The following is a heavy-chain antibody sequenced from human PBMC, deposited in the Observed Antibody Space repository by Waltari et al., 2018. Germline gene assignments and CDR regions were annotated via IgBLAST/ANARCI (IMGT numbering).Heavy chain of an antibody. CDR1: GGSISSSSYY. CDR3: ATVYGGNLPFDY. J-gene: IGHJ4*02. CDR2: IYYSGST. V-gene: IGHV4-39*01. Sequence: QLQLQESGPGLVKPSETLSLTCTVSGGSISSSSYYWGWIRQPPGKGLEWIGSIYYSGSTYYNPSLKSRVTISVDTSKNQFALKLSSVTAADTAVYYCATVYGGNLPFDYWGQGTLVTVSS. D-gene: IGHD4-17*01.